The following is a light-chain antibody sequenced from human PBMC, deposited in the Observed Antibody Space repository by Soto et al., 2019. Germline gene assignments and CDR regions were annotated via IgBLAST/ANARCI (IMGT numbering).Light chain of an antibody. CDR1: QSVSSY. CDR3: QQRSNWPPEFT. V-gene: IGKV3-11*01. Sequence: EIVLTQSPATLSLSPGERATLSCRASQSVSSYSAWYQQKPGQAPRLLIYDASNRATGIPARFSGSGSGTDFTLTISSLEPEDCAVYYCQQRSNWPPEFTFGQGTRLEIK. CDR2: DAS. J-gene: IGKJ5*01.